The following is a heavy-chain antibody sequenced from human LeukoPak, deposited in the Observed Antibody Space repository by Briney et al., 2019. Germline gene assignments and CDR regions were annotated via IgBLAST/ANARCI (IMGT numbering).Heavy chain of an antibody. CDR1: GGSFSGYY. CDR3: ARGPVHSGYSYGLRLRGDAFDI. J-gene: IGHJ3*02. Sequence: KPSETLSLTCAVYGGSFSGYYWSWIRQPPGKGLEWIGEINHSGSTNYNPSLKSRVTISVDTSKNQFSLKLSSVTAADTAVYYCARGPVHSGYSYGLRLRGDAFDIWGQGTMVTVSS. D-gene: IGHD5-18*01. CDR2: INHSGST. V-gene: IGHV4-34*01.